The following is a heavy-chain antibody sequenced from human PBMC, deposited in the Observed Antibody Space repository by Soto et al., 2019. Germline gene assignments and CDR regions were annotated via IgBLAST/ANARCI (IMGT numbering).Heavy chain of an antibody. D-gene: IGHD2-8*01. V-gene: IGHV1-8*01. CDR1: GYTFTSYD. CDR2: MNPNNNNT. J-gene: IGHJ4*02. CDR3: ARGPHPYFNDY. Sequence: QVQLVQSGAEVKKPGASVKVSCKASGYTFTSYDINWVRQATGQGLEWMGWMNPNNNNTGYAQKFPGRSTMTRNTSISTAYMELSSLGSEDTAVYYCARGPHPYFNDYWGQGTLVTVSS.